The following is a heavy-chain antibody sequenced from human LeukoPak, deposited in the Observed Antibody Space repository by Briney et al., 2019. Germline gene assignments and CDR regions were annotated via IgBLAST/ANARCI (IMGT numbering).Heavy chain of an antibody. CDR3: ARELISSRAAFDT. Sequence: SETLSLTCTVSGGSISSSSYYWGWIRQPPGKGLEWIGSIYYSGSTYYNPSLKSRVTISVDTSKNQFSLKLTSVTAADTAVYYCARELISSRAAFDTWGQGTVVTVSS. V-gene: IGHV4-39*01. CDR1: GGSISSSSYY. CDR2: IYYSGST. J-gene: IGHJ3*02. D-gene: IGHD3-10*01.